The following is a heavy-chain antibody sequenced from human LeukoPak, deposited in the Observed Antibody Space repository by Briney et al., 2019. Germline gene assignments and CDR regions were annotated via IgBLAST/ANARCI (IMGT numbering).Heavy chain of an antibody. D-gene: IGHD3-10*01. J-gene: IGHJ2*01. CDR3: ARGRGTGSPIGPRYFDL. CDR2: IYPADSDT. CDR1: RYLFTRYW. Sequence: RVSCKGSRYLFTRYWIARVRQMPGKDREGMGIIYPADSDTRYSPSFQGQVTLSADKSISTAFLRWTSLKASDTAIYYCARGRGTGSPIGPRYFDLWGRGTLVTVSS. V-gene: IGHV5-51*01.